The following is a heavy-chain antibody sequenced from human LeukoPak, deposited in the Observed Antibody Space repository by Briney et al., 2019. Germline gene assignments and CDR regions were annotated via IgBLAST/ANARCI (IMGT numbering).Heavy chain of an antibody. J-gene: IGHJ3*02. CDR3: ASPITFSSDAFDI. Sequence: GASVKVSCKASGGTFSSYAISWVRQAPGQGLEWMGRIIPILGIANYAQKFQGRVTITADKSTSTAYMELSSLRSEDTAVYYCASPITFSSDAFDIWGQGTMVTVSS. CDR1: GGTFSSYA. CDR2: IIPILGIA. D-gene: IGHD2/OR15-2a*01. V-gene: IGHV1-69*04.